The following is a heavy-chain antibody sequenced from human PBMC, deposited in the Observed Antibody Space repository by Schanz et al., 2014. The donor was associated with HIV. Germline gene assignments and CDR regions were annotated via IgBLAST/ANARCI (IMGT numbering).Heavy chain of an antibody. CDR1: GGSFSGYV. D-gene: IGHD3-3*01. J-gene: IGHJ6*02. CDR2: ITDDGTT. V-gene: IGHV4-34*01. Sequence: QVRLQQWGAELLKPSETLSLTCAVYGGSFSGYVWSWIRQAPGKGLEWIGEITDDGTTDYESSLKSRVTISVDTSKNQFSLKLRSATDADVAVYYCAGARVLRDLEWPPSYHHYGMHVWGQGTTVIV. CDR3: AGARVLRDLEWPPSYHHYGMHV.